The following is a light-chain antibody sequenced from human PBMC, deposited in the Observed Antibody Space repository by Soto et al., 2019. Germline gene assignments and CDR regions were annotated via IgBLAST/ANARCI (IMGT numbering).Light chain of an antibody. CDR2: DAS. Sequence: EIVLTQSPATLSLSPGERATLSCRASQSVRSYLAWYQQKPGQAPRLLISDASNRATGIPARFSGSGSGTDFTLTVSSLEPEDFAVYYCQQRRDCPLTFGEVTKVEI. CDR1: QSVRSY. CDR3: QQRRDCPLT. J-gene: IGKJ4*01. V-gene: IGKV3-11*01.